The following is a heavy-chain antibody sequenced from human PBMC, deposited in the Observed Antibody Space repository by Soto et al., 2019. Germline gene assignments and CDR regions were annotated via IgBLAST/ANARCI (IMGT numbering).Heavy chain of an antibody. V-gene: IGHV3-30-3*01. CDR1: GFTFSSYA. CDR3: ARGAGKLRLGWFDP. D-gene: IGHD6-25*01. J-gene: IGHJ5*02. CDR2: ISYDGSNK. Sequence: PGGSLRLSCAASGFTFSSYAMHWVRQAPGKGLEWVAVISYDGSNKYYADSVKGRFTISRDNSKNTLYLQMNSLRAEDTAVYYCARGAGKLRLGWFDPSGQGTLVTVSS.